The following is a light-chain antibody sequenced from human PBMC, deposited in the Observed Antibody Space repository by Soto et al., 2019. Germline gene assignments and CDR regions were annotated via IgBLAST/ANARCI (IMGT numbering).Light chain of an antibody. V-gene: IGLV2-14*01. Sequence: QSALTQPASVSGSPGQSITISCTGTSSDIGGYNYVSWYQQYPGKAPKLMIYDVSNRPSGVSDRFSGSKSGNTASLTISGLQAEDEAYYYCSSYTSSSTPYLFGTVTKVTVL. CDR2: DVS. J-gene: IGLJ1*01. CDR1: SSDIGGYNY. CDR3: SSYTSSSTPYL.